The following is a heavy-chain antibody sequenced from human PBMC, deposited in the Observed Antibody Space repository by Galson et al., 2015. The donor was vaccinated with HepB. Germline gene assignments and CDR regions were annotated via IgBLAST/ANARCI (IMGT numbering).Heavy chain of an antibody. D-gene: IGHD1-26*01. Sequence: SLRLSCAASGFTFSSYTMNWVRQAPGKGLEWISSISTTSDNKLSAASVKGRFIISRDHAKNLLYLKMNSLRAEDTAVYYCTRIALSGSYWYFDYWGQGSLVTVAS. CDR3: TRIALSGSYWYFDY. V-gene: IGHV3-21*01. J-gene: IGHJ4*02. CDR1: GFTFSSYT. CDR2: ISTTSDNK.